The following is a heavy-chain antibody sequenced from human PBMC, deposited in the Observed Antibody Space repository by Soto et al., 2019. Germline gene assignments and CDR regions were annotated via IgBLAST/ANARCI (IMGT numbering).Heavy chain of an antibody. CDR2: ISGNGGRT. D-gene: IGHD2-21*01. CDR1: GFTFSSYA. V-gene: IGHV3-23*01. CDR3: AKSPYMVVQTGTEYDY. Sequence: GGSLRLSCAASGFTFSSYAMSWVRQAPGKGLEWVSAISGNGGRTYYADSVMGRYTISRDNSKNKLYLQMNSMRAEDTAVYYCAKSPYMVVQTGTEYDYWGQGTLVTVSS. J-gene: IGHJ4*02.